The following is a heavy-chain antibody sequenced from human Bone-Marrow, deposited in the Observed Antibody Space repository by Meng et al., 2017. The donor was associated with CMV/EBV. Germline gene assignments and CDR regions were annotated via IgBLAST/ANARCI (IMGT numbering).Heavy chain of an antibody. Sequence: GESLKISCVASGFTFSSYSMNWVRQAPGKGLEWVSAISGSGGSTYYADSVKGRFTISRDNSKNTLYLQMNSLRAEDTAVYYCANFGYDSSGYDAFDIWGQGTMVTVSS. J-gene: IGHJ3*02. V-gene: IGHV3-23*01. D-gene: IGHD3-22*01. CDR3: ANFGYDSSGYDAFDI. CDR2: ISGSGGST. CDR1: GFTFSSYS.